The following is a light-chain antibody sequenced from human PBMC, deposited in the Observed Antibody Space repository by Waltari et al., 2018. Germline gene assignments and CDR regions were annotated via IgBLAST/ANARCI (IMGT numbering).Light chain of an antibody. Sequence: QSALTQPASVSGSPGQSITISCTGTNSDVGGYNYVSWYQQHPGKAPKVMIYEVSNRPSGVPHRFSGSKSGNTASLTISGLQAEDEADYYCSSYTSSTTVVFGGGTKLTVL. CDR1: NSDVGGYNY. CDR3: SSYTSSTTVV. V-gene: IGLV2-14*01. J-gene: IGLJ2*01. CDR2: EVS.